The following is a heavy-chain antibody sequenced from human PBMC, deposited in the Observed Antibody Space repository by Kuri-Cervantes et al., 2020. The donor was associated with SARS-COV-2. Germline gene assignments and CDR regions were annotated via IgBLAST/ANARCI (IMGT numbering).Heavy chain of an antibody. CDR3: ARDRGIVVVPAAIWFDP. Sequence: SETLSLTCAVSGYSISSGYYWGWIRQPPGKGLEWIGSIYHSGSTYYNPSLKSRVTISVDTSKNQFSLKLSSVTAADTAVYYCARDRGIVVVPAAIWFDPWGQGTLVTVSS. D-gene: IGHD2-2*01. V-gene: IGHV4-38-2*02. CDR2: IYHSGST. J-gene: IGHJ5*02. CDR1: GYSISSGYY.